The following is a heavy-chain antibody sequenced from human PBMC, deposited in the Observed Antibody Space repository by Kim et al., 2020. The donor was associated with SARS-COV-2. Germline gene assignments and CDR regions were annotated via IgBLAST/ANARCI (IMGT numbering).Heavy chain of an antibody. CDR3: AKGQDWNIIPYVDY. J-gene: IGHJ4*02. Sequence: GGSLRLSCAASGFTFSSYAMSWVRQAPGKGLEWVSLISASGGSTYYADSVKGRFTISRDNSINTLYLQINSLRAEDTAVYYCAKGQDWNIIPYVDYWSQGTLVTVSS. CDR1: GFTFSSYA. V-gene: IGHV3-23*01. D-gene: IGHD1-1*01. CDR2: ISASGGST.